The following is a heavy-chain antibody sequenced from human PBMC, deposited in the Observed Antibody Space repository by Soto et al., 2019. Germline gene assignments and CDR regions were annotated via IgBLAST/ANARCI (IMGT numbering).Heavy chain of an antibody. CDR1: GFRFSNYG. CDR3: ARAPQRRGYGRQFFAP. CDR2: IWDDGSNK. Sequence: PGGSLRLSCAASGFRFSNYGMHWVRQPPGKGLEWVAVIWDDGSNKYYEDSVKGRFTISRDNSRNILYLELNSLRVEDTAVYYCARAPQRRGYGRQFFAPSGQGTLVTVSS. V-gene: IGHV3-33*01. J-gene: IGHJ5*02. D-gene: IGHD5-12*01.